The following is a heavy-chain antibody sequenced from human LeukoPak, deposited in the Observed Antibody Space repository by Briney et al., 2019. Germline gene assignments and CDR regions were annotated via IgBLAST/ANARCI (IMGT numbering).Heavy chain of an antibody. Sequence: SETLSLTCTVSGGSISSFYWSWIRQPAGKGLEGIGRIYTSGSTNYKPHLKRRLTMSIDTSKNQFSLKLNSVTAADTAVYYCAREALGSPRYFDYWGQGALVTVSS. V-gene: IGHV4-4*07. CDR3: AREALGSPRYFDY. CDR2: IYTSGST. D-gene: IGHD3-16*01. J-gene: IGHJ4*02. CDR1: GGSISSFY.